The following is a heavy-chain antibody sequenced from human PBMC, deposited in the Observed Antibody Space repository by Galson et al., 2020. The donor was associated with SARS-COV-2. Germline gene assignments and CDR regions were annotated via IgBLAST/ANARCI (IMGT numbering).Heavy chain of an antibody. CDR1: GFAFRSQP. CDR3: ARDGQTSSGWAFDY. J-gene: IGHJ4*02. D-gene: IGHD6-19*01. CDR2: IFFDGCDK. Sequence: GESLKTSCPASGFAFRSQPLHWVRQAPGQGLARVARIFFDGCDKYYGDSGKGRFTISRDSSKNTVYLQMNSLRADDTAVYDCARDGQTSSGWAFDYWGQGTLVTVSS. V-gene: IGHV3-33*01.